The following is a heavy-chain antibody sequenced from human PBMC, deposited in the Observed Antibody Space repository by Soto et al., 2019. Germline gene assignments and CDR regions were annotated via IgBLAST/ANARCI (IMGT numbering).Heavy chain of an antibody. CDR3: ARGDTIFESSERYYHYGLDV. V-gene: IGHV1-69*06. D-gene: IGHD3-3*01. Sequence: QVKLVQSRAEVKKPGSSVRVSCKASEGTFNSYVVSWVRQAPRQGLQWMGGIIPLFGTTNYAHQLEGRVTITADTSTTTAYMELSGLRPGDTAVYYCARGDTIFESSERYYHYGLDVWGQGTTVIVSS. J-gene: IGHJ6*02. CDR1: EGTFNSYV. CDR2: IIPLFGTT.